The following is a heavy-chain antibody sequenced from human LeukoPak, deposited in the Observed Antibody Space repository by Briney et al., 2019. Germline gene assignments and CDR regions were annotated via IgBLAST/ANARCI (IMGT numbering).Heavy chain of an antibody. J-gene: IGHJ4*02. D-gene: IGHD1-14*01. CDR1: GGSISSSSYY. V-gene: IGHV4-39*07. Sequence: SETLPLTCTVSGGSISSSSYYWGWIRQPPGKGLEWIGSIYYSGSTYYNPSLKSRVTISVDTSKNQFSLKLSSVTAADTAVYYCARRVTGYFFDYWGQGTLVTVSS. CDR3: ARRVTGYFFDY. CDR2: IYYSGST.